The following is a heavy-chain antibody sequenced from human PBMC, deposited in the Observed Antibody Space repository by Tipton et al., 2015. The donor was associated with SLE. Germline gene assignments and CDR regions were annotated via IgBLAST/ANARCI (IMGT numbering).Heavy chain of an antibody. D-gene: IGHD6-19*01. J-gene: IGHJ4*02. CDR2: IYYSGST. V-gene: IGHV4-59*01. CDR1: GGSISSYY. CDR3: AREGGKSSGWVVY. Sequence: TLSLTCTVSGGSISSYYWSWIRQPPGKGLEWIGYIYYSGSTNYNPSRKSRVTISVDTSKNQFSLKLSSVTAADTAVYYCAREGGKSSGWVVYWGQGTLVTVSS.